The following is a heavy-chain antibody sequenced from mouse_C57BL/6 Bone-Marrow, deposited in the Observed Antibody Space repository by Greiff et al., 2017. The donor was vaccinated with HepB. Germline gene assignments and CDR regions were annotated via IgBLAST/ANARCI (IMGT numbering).Heavy chain of an antibody. CDR1: GFTFSDYY. J-gene: IGHJ4*01. Sequence: EVQRVESGGGLVQPGGSLKLSCAASGFTFSDYYMYWVRQTPEKRLGWVAYISNGGGSTYYPDTLKGRFTISRDNAKNTLYLQMSRRKSEDTAMYYCARRSKGYAMDYWGQGTSVTVSS. D-gene: IGHD1-3*01. CDR2: ISNGGGST. CDR3: ARRSKGYAMDY. V-gene: IGHV5-12*01.